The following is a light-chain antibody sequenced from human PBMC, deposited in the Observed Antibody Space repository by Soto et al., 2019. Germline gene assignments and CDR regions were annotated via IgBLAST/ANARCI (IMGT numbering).Light chain of an antibody. CDR1: NSDIGGYNY. J-gene: IGLJ3*02. V-gene: IGLV2-14*01. CDR2: EVS. Sequence: QSVLTQPPSASGSPGQSVTISCTGTNSDIGGYNYVSWYQQHPGKAPKLIIYEVSNRPSGVSNRFSGSKSGNTASLTISGLQAEDEADYYCSSYTSSSTLEVFGGGTKLTVL. CDR3: SSYTSSSTLEV.